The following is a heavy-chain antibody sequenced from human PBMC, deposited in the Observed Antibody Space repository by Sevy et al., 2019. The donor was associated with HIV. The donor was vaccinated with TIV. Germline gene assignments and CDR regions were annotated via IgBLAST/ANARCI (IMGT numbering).Heavy chain of an antibody. D-gene: IGHD6-25*01. CDR2: IYSGGTT. Sequence: GSLRLSCAISGFTVSSNDMNWVRQAPGKGLEWVSIIYSGGTTYYADSVKGRFSISRDNSKNTLYLHMNSLRDEDTALYYCARHRGAAAGLFVRMDVWGQGTTVTVSS. J-gene: IGHJ6*02. CDR3: ARHRGAAAGLFVRMDV. CDR1: GFTVSSND. V-gene: IGHV3-53*01.